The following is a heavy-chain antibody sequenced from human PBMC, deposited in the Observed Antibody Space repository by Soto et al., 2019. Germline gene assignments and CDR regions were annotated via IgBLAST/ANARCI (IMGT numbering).Heavy chain of an antibody. J-gene: IGHJ3*02. CDR2: ISWNSGSI. Sequence: GGSLRLSCAASGFTFDDYAMHWVRQAPGKGLEWVSGISWNSGSIGYADSVKGRFTISRDNAKNSLYLQMNSLRAEDTALYYCAKDSASSSWSAFDIWGQGTMVTVSS. D-gene: IGHD6-6*01. V-gene: IGHV3-9*01. CDR1: GFTFDDYA. CDR3: AKDSASSSWSAFDI.